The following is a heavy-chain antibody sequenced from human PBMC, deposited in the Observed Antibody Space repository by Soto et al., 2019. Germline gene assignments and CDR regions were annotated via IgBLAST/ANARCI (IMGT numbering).Heavy chain of an antibody. Sequence: QVQLQESGPGLVKPSETLSLTCTVSGGSISTYYWSWIRQPPGKGLEWIGNIYYSGNTNYNPSLKSRVTISVDTSKNQFSLRLSSVTAADTAVYYCARSGMFGESGYFDYWGQGTLVTVSS. CDR1: GGSISTYY. CDR2: IYYSGNT. CDR3: ARSGMFGESGYFDY. D-gene: IGHD3-10*02. J-gene: IGHJ4*02. V-gene: IGHV4-59*01.